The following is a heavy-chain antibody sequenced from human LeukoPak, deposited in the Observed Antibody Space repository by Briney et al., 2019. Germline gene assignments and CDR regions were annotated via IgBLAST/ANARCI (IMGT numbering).Heavy chain of an antibody. D-gene: IGHD3-10*01. CDR1: GFSFSSYE. CDR3: ARDRYYGSGIYDY. V-gene: IGHV3-48*03. CDR2: ISSSGSTI. J-gene: IGHJ4*02. Sequence: GGSLRLSCAASGFSFSSYEMNWVRQAPGKGLEWVSYISSSGSTIYYADSVRGRFTISRENAKNSLYLQVNSLRAEDTAVYYCARDRYYGSGIYDYWGQGTLVTVSS.